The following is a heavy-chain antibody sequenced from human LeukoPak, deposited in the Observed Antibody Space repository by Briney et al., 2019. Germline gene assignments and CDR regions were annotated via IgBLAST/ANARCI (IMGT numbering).Heavy chain of an antibody. J-gene: IGHJ6*03. V-gene: IGHV4-34*01. Sequence: PSETLSLTCAVYGGSFSGYYWSWIRQPPGKGLEWIGEINHSGSTNYNPSLKSRVTISVDTSKNQFSLKLSSVTAADTAVYYCAREKRRRNPDDCSSTSCYQLYYYMDVWGKGTTVTVSS. CDR2: INHSGST. CDR3: AREKRRRNPDDCSSTSCYQLYYYMDV. D-gene: IGHD2-2*01. CDR1: GGSFSGYY.